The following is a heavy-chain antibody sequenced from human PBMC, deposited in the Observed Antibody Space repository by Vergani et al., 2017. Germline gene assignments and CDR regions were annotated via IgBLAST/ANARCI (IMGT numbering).Heavy chain of an antibody. CDR3: ARARAPGIAAAGTREFGY. D-gene: IGHD6-13*01. Sequence: QVQLQESGPGLVKPSETLSLTCTVPGGSISSYYWSWIRQPAGKGLEWIGRIYTSGSTNYNPSLKSRVTMSVATSKDQFSLKLISVTAADTAVYYCARARAPGIAAAGTREFGYWGQGTLVTVSS. CDR2: IYTSGST. CDR1: GGSISSYY. J-gene: IGHJ4*02. V-gene: IGHV4-4*07.